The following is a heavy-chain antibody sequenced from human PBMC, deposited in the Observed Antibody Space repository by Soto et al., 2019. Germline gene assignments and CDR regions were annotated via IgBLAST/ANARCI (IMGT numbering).Heavy chain of an antibody. D-gene: IGHD2-21*02. J-gene: IGHJ3*02. CDR2: ISPNGGGT. V-gene: IGHV3-23*01. CDR3: AKVGDSDAFDI. Sequence: EVQLLESGGGLVQPGGSLRLSCAASGFTFSSYAMSWVRQAPGKGLDWVSAISPNGGGTYYADSVKGRFTISRDNSKNTLYLQMISLRAEDTAVYYCAKVGDSDAFDIWGQGTMATVSS. CDR1: GFTFSSYA.